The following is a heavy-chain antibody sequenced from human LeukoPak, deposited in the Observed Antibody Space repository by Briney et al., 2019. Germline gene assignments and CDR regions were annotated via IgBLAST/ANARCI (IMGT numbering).Heavy chain of an antibody. D-gene: IGHD6-19*01. Sequence: SVKVSCKASGGTFSSYAISWVRQAPGQGLEWMGGIIPIFGTANYAQKSQGRVTITADESTSTAYMELSSLRSEDTAVYYCAGAVAGNYYYYGMDVWGKGTTVTVSS. V-gene: IGHV1-69*13. CDR3: AGAVAGNYYYYGMDV. J-gene: IGHJ6*04. CDR1: GGTFSSYA. CDR2: IIPIFGTA.